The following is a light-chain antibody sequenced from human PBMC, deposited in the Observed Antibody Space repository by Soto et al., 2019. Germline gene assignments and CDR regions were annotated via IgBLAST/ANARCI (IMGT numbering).Light chain of an antibody. CDR1: SSDVGDYNY. CDR2: EVT. CDR3: SSYAGSNNWV. Sequence: QSALTQPPSASGSPGQSVTISCTGTSSDVGDYNYVSWYQQHPGKAPKLLIYEVTERPSGVPDRFSGSKSGNTASLTVSGLQADDEAEYYCSSYAGSNNWVFGGGTKLTVL. V-gene: IGLV2-8*01. J-gene: IGLJ3*02.